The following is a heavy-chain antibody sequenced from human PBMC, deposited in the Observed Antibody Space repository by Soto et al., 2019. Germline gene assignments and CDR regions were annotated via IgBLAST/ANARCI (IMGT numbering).Heavy chain of an antibody. CDR2: ISASNGNT. D-gene: IGHD6-19*01. J-gene: IGHJ3*02. CDR3: ARDTTAVEGSWVPFDI. CDR1: GYTFTSYG. Sequence: QVQLVQSGAEVKKPGASVKVSCKASGYTFTSYGISWVRQAPGQGLEWMGWISASNGNTNYAQKLQCKGTMTTDTSTSTAYMELRSLRSDDTAVYYCARDTTAVEGSWVPFDIWGQGTMVTVSS. V-gene: IGHV1-18*01.